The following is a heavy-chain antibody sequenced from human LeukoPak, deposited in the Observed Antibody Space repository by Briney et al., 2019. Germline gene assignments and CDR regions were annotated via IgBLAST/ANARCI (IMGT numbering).Heavy chain of an antibody. J-gene: IGHJ4*02. CDR3: ARAVTSSWYTVDY. D-gene: IGHD6-13*01. Sequence: SETLSLTCAVSGGSISSGGYSWSWIRQPPGKGLEWIGYIYHSGSTYYNPSLKSRVTISVDRSKNQFSLKLSSVTAADTAVYYCARAVTSSWYTVDYWGQGTLVTVSS. CDR2: IYHSGST. V-gene: IGHV4-30-2*01. CDR1: GGSISSGGYS.